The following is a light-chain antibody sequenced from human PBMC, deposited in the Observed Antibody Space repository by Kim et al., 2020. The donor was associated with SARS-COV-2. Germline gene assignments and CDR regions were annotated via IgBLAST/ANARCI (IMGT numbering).Light chain of an antibody. CDR2: DAT. J-gene: IGKJ5*01. V-gene: IGKV1-39*01. Sequence: ASVGGKFTIACRASQNIAKFLNWYQQKPGEAPRLLIHDATTLQSGVSPRFSGSGFGTDFTLTISSLQSEDVATYFCQHSFNVPITFGQVTRVEIK. CDR1: QNIAKF. CDR3: QHSFNVPIT.